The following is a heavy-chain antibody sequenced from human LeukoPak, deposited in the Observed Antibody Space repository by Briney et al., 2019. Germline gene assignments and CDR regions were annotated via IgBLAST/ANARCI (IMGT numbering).Heavy chain of an antibody. D-gene: IGHD2-2*01. CDR2: IYYSGST. V-gene: IGHV4-59*01. CDR3: ARLEVIPAAFAFHYYYYMDV. Sequence: SETLSLTCTVSGDSISSYYWSWIRQPPGKGLEWIGYIYYSGSTNYNPSLKSRVTISVDTSKNQFSLKLNSVTAADTAVYYCARLEVIPAAFAFHYYYYMDVWGKGTTVTVSS. J-gene: IGHJ6*03. CDR1: GDSISSYY.